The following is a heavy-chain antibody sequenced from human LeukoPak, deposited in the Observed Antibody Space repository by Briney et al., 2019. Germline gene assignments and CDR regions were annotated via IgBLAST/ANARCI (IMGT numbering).Heavy chain of an antibody. J-gene: IGHJ4*02. CDR1: GFTVSSNY. D-gene: IGHD4-17*01. CDR2: IYSGGST. V-gene: IGHV3-53*01. CDR3: AREAVTRNYFDY. Sequence: GGSLRLSCAASGFTVSSNYMNWVRQAPGKGLEWVSVIYSGGSTYYADSVKGRFTISRDNSKNTLYLQMNSLRAEDTAVYYCAREAVTRNYFDYWGQGTMVTVSS.